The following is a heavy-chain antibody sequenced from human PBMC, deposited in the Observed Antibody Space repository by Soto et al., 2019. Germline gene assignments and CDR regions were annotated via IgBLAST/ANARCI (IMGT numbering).Heavy chain of an antibody. CDR3: ATKFPLHDILTGYLSTYFDY. D-gene: IGHD3-9*01. J-gene: IGHJ4*02. V-gene: IGHV1-24*01. CDR2: FDPEDGET. Sequence: ASVKVSCKVSGYTLTDLFMHWVRQAPGKGLEWMGGFDPEDGETIYAQKFQGRVTMTEDTSADTAYMELSSLRSDDTAVYYCATKFPLHDILTGYLSTYFDYWGQGTLVTVS. CDR1: GYTLTDLF.